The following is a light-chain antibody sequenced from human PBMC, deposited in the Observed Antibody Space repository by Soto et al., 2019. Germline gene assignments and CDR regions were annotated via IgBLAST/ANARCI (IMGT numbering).Light chain of an antibody. Sequence: QSALTQPRSVSGSPGQSVTISCTGTRSDVGGYNYVSWYQHHPGKAPKLIIYDVTKRPSGVPDRFSGSKSGNTASLTISGLQAENESDFYCCSYAGSYAYVFGTGTKLTVL. CDR3: CSYAGSYAYV. J-gene: IGLJ1*01. CDR1: RSDVGGYNY. CDR2: DVT. V-gene: IGLV2-11*01.